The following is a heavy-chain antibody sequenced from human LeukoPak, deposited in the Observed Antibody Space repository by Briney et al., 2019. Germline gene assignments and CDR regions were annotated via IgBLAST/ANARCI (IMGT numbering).Heavy chain of an antibody. CDR1: GGSTSSYY. Sequence: SETLSLTCTVSGGSTSSYYWSWIRQPAGKGLEWIGRIYTSGSTNYNPSLKSRVTMSVDTSKNQFSLKLSSVTAADTAVYYCARVGVVVAATRARGYYYYMDVWGKGTTVTVSS. CDR2: IYTSGST. V-gene: IGHV4-4*07. J-gene: IGHJ6*03. D-gene: IGHD2-15*01. CDR3: ARVGVVVAATRARGYYYYMDV.